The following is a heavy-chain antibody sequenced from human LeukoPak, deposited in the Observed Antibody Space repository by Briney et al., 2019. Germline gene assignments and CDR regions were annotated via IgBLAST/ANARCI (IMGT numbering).Heavy chain of an antibody. CDR2: INHSGST. CDR1: GGSFSGYY. V-gene: IGHV4-34*01. Sequence: SETLSLTCAVYGGSFSGYYWSWIRQPPGKGLEWIGEINHSGSTNYNPSLKSRVTISVDTSKNQFSLKLSSVTAAGTAVYYCARLSNCGGDCPSDIWGQGTLVTVSS. J-gene: IGHJ4*02. CDR3: ARLSNCGGDCPSDI. D-gene: IGHD2-21*02.